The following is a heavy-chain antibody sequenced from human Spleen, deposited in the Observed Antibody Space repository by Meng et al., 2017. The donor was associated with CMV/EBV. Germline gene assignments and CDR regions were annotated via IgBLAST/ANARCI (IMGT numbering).Heavy chain of an antibody. CDR3: ARQGFDDLLYYYYGMDV. CDR2: IYYSGST. J-gene: IGHJ6*02. CDR1: GGSVSSSSYF. V-gene: IGHV4-39*01. Sequence: SETLSLTCTVSGGSVSSSSYFWGWIRQPPGKGLEWIGSIYYSGSTNYNPSLKSRVTISVDTSKNQFSLKLSSVTAADTAVYYCARQGFDDLLYYYYGMDVWGQGTTVTVSS. D-gene: IGHD3-3*01.